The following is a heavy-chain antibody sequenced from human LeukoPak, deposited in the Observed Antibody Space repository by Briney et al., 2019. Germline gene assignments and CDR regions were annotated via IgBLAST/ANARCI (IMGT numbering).Heavy chain of an antibody. CDR2: INPSGGAT. Sequence: ASVNVSCKSSGYSFTSYYMHWVRQAPGQGLEWMGIINPSGGATSSAQKFQGRVTMTRDTSTSTVYMELSSMRSEDTAVYYCERDYGDYALDSWGQGTLVTVSS. CDR3: ERDYGDYALDS. J-gene: IGHJ4*02. D-gene: IGHD4-17*01. CDR1: GYSFTSYY. V-gene: IGHV1-46*01.